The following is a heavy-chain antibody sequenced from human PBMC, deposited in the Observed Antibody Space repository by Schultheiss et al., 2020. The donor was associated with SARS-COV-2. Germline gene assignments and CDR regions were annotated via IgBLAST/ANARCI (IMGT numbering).Heavy chain of an antibody. V-gene: IGHV3-48*02. D-gene: IGHD3-3*01. J-gene: IGHJ4*02. Sequence: GGSLRLSCAASGFTFSSYSMNWVRQAPGKGLEWVSYISSSSSTIYYADSVKGRFTISRDNAKNSLYLQMNSLRDEDTAVYYCAREDPNYDFWSGYLGPPDYWGQGTLVTVSS. CDR1: GFTFSSYS. CDR2: ISSSSSTI. CDR3: AREDPNYDFWSGYLGPPDY.